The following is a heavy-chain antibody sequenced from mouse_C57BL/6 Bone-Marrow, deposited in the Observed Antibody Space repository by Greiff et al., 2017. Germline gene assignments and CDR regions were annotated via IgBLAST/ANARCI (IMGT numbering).Heavy chain of an antibody. CDR2: IHPSDSDT. D-gene: IGHD1-1*01. CDR3: ARFLRPRYAMDY. V-gene: IGHV1-74*01. CDR1: GYTFTSYW. J-gene: IGHJ4*01. Sequence: QVQLQQPGAELVKPGASVKVSCKASGYTFTSYWMHWVKQRPGQGLEWIGRIHPSDSDTNYNQKFKGKATLTVDTSSSTAYMQLSSLTSEDSAVYYCARFLRPRYAMDYWGQGTSVTVSS.